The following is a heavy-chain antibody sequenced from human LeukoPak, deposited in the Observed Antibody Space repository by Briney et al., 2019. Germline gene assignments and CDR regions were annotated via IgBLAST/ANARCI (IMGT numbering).Heavy chain of an antibody. CDR1: GFTFSSYG. CDR3: AEDPILTGFYNDGR. V-gene: IGHV3-23*01. J-gene: IGHJ4*02. CDR2: ISGSGDST. Sequence: GGSLRLSCAASGFTFSSYGMTWVRQAPGKGLEWVSSISGSGDSTYYADSVKGRFTISRDNSKNTLYLEMNSLRAEDTARYFCAEDPILTGFYNDGRWGQGTLVIVSS. D-gene: IGHD3-9*01.